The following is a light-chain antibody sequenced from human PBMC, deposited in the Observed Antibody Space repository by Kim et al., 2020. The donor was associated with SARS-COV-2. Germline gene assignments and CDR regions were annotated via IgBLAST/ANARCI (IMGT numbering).Light chain of an antibody. CDR2: AAS. CDR1: QSISNY. J-gene: IGKJ4*01. V-gene: IGKV1-39*01. Sequence: DIQMTQSPSSLSASVGDRVTVTCRASQSISNYLNWYQQKPGKAPKLLIYAASSLQSGVPSRFSGSGFGTDFTLTISSLQPEDFATYYCQQSYSTPLTFGGGTKLEI. CDR3: QQSYSTPLT.